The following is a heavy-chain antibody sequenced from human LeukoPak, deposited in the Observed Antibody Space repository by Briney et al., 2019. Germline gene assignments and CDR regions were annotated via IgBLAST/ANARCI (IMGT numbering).Heavy chain of an antibody. J-gene: IGHJ4*02. CDR2: IYYSGST. CDR1: GGSISSSSYY. V-gene: IGHV4-39*01. D-gene: IGHD5-12*01. Sequence: SETLSLTCTVSGGSISSSSYYWGWIRQPPGKGLEWIGSIYYSGSTYYNPSLKSRVTISVDTSKNQFSLKLSSVTAADTAVYYCATIRGRGYSGFWGQGTLVTVSS. CDR3: ATIRGRGYSGF.